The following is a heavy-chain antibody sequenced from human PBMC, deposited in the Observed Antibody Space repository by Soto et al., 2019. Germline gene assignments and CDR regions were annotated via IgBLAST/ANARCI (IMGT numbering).Heavy chain of an antibody. D-gene: IGHD3-22*01. CDR3: ARRTVHYYDSSGYTNWFDP. CDR1: GGSISSGGYS. CDR2: IYHSGST. J-gene: IGHJ5*02. Sequence: TLSLTCAVSGGSISSGGYSWSWLRQPPGKGLEWIGYIYHSGSTSYNPSLKSRVTISVDRSKNQFSLKLSSVTAADTAVYYCARRTVHYYDSSGYTNWFDPWGQGTRVTVS. V-gene: IGHV4-30-2*01.